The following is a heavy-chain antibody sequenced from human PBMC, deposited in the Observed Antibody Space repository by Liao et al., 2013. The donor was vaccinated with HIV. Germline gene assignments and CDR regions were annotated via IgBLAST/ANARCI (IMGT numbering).Heavy chain of an antibody. J-gene: IGHJ4*02. D-gene: IGHD3-3*01. CDR2: IYTSGST. Sequence: QVQLQQWGAGLLKPSETLSLTCTVSGGSISSSSYYWSWIRQPAGKGLEWIGRIYTSGSTNYNPSLKSRVTMSVDTSKNQFSLKLSSVTAADTAVYYCARGTIFGPDYWGQGTLVTVSS. V-gene: IGHV4-61*02. CDR1: GGSISSSSYY. CDR3: ARGTIFGPDY.